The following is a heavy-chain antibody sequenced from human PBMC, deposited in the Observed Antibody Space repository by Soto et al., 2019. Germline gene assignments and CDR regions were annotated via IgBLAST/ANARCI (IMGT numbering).Heavy chain of an antibody. CDR1: GFTFSSYA. J-gene: IGHJ4*02. Sequence: GGSLRLSCAASGFTFSSYAMSWVRQAPGKGLEWVSAISGSGGSTYYADSVKGRFTISRDNSKNTLYLQMNSLRAEDTAVYYCAKDGGSYRVGYYFDYWGQGTLVTVSS. D-gene: IGHD1-26*01. CDR2: ISGSGGST. CDR3: AKDGGSYRVGYYFDY. V-gene: IGHV3-23*01.